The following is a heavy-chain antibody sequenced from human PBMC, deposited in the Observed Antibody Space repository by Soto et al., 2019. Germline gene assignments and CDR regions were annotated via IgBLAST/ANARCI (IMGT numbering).Heavy chain of an antibody. CDR1: GFTFSSYS. V-gene: IGHV3-21*01. CDR3: ARDMGEYDSSGYYYSRHYYYYYGMDV. CDR2: ISSSSSYI. D-gene: IGHD3-22*01. Sequence: PGGSLRLSCAASGFTFSSYSMNWVRQAPGKGLEWVSSISSSSSYIYYADSVKGRFTISRDNAKNSLYLQMNSLRAEDTAVYYCARDMGEYDSSGYYYSRHYYYYYGMDVWGQGTTVTVSS. J-gene: IGHJ6*02.